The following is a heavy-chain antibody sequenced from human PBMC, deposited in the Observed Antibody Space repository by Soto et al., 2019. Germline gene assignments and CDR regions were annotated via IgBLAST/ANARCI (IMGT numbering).Heavy chain of an antibody. CDR3: ARALGGDSSGYSLYYGMDV. CDR1: GGSISSGGYS. D-gene: IGHD3-22*01. CDR2: IYHSGST. V-gene: IGHV4-30-2*01. J-gene: IGHJ6*02. Sequence: SETLSLTCAVSGGSISSGGYSWSWIRQPPGKGLEWIGYIYHSGSTYYNPSLKSRVTISVDRSKNQFSLKLSSVTAADTAVYYCARALGGDSSGYSLYYGMDVWGQETMVTVSS.